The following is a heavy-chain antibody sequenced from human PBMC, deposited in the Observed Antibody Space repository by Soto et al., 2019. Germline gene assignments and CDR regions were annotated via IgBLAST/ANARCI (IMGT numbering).Heavy chain of an antibody. D-gene: IGHD2-15*01. J-gene: IGHJ4*02. CDR3: ASTVVTGY. Sequence: EVQLVESGGGLVQPGGSLRLSCAVSGFTFSSDWMHWVRQAPGKGLVWVSRINSDGSSTSYADSVKGRFTISRDNAKNPVYLQMNSLRAEDTAVYYCASTVVTGYWGQGTLVTVSS. CDR2: INSDGSST. CDR1: GFTFSSDW. V-gene: IGHV3-74*01.